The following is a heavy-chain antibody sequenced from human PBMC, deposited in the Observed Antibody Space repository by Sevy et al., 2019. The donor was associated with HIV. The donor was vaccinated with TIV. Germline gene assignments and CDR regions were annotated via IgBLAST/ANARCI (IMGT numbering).Heavy chain of an antibody. J-gene: IGHJ4*02. CDR2: ISGDGDTI. Sequence: GGSLRLSCAASGFTSSDYYMSWIRQAPGKGLEWLSYISGDGDTIYYTNSVKGRFTISRDNAKNTLYLLLNSLRAEDTAVYYCAKDGHYYDSSADYLNYFDYWGQGTLVTVSS. CDR1: GFTSSDYY. CDR3: AKDGHYYDSSADYLNYFDY. V-gene: IGHV3-11*01. D-gene: IGHD3-22*01.